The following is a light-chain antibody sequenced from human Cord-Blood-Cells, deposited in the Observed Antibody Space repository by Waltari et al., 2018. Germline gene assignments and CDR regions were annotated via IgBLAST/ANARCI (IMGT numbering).Light chain of an antibody. CDR1: QGIRNE. CDR2: AGS. CDR3: LQHNSYPWT. Sequence: DIQMTQSPSSLSASLGERATITCRASQGIRNELAWYQQKPGKAPKRLIYAGSSLQSGVPSRISGSGSRTEFTLTSSSLQPEDFATYYCLQHNSYPWTFSQGTKVEIK. V-gene: IGKV1-17*01. J-gene: IGKJ1*01.